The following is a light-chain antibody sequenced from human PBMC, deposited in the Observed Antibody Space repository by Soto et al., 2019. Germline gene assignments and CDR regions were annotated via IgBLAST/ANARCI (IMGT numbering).Light chain of an antibody. Sequence: QSVLTQPPSVSGAPGQRVTISCTGSSSNIGAGYDVHWYQQLPGTAPKLLIYGNSNRPSGVPDRFSGSKSGTSASLAITGRQAEDEAGYYCQSYDSSLSGVFGTGTKLTVL. V-gene: IGLV1-40*01. CDR3: QSYDSSLSGV. CDR2: GNS. CDR1: SSNIGAGYD. J-gene: IGLJ1*01.